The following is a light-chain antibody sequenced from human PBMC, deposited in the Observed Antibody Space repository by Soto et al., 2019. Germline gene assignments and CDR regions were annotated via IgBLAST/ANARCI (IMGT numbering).Light chain of an antibody. Sequence: DIQMTQSPSTLSGSVGYRVTITCRASQTISSWVAWYQQRPGKAPKLLIYKASTLKSGVPSRFSGSGSGTEFTLTISSLQPDDFATYYCQHYNSYSEAFGQGTKVDIK. V-gene: IGKV1-5*03. J-gene: IGKJ1*01. CDR1: QTISSW. CDR2: KAS. CDR3: QHYNSYSEA.